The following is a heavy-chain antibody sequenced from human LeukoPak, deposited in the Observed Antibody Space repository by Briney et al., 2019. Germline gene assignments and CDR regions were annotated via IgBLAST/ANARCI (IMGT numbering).Heavy chain of an antibody. D-gene: IGHD3-22*01. J-gene: IGHJ4*02. CDR2: ISAYNGNT. CDR3: ARGSSETWSDSSGYYPWPFDY. V-gene: IGHV1-18*01. CDR1: GYTFTSYG. Sequence: GASVKVSCKASGYTFTSYGISWVRQAPGQGLEWMGWISAYNGNTNYAQKLQGRVTMTTDTSTSTAYMELRSLRSDDTAVYYCARGSSETWSDSSGYYPWPFDYWGQGTLVTVSS.